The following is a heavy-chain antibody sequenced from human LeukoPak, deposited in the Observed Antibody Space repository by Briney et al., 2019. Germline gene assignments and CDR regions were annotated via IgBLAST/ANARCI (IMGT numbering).Heavy chain of an antibody. Sequence: SETLSLTCTVSGGSISSGGYSWSWLRQHPGKGLEWIGYIYYSGSTYYNPSLKSRVTISVDTSKNQFSLKLSSVTAADTAVYYCARVLYYYDSSGTKTVTFDIWGQGTMVTVSS. CDR2: IYYSGST. J-gene: IGHJ3*02. CDR3: ARVLYYYDSSGTKTVTFDI. D-gene: IGHD3-22*01. CDR1: GGSISSGGYS. V-gene: IGHV4-31*03.